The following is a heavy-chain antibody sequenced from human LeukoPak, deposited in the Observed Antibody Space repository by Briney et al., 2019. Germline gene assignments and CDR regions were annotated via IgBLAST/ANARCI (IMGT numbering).Heavy chain of an antibody. CDR1: GFTVSSNY. Sequence: GGSLRLSCAASGFTVSSNYMSWVRQAPGKGLEWVSVIYSGGSTYYADSVKGRFTISRDNSKNTLYLQMNSLRAEDTAVYYCARAPDDSSGYYYLPPFFDYWGQGTLVTVSS. D-gene: IGHD3-22*01. CDR3: ARAPDDSSGYYYLPPFFDY. J-gene: IGHJ4*02. V-gene: IGHV3-66*01. CDR2: IYSGGST.